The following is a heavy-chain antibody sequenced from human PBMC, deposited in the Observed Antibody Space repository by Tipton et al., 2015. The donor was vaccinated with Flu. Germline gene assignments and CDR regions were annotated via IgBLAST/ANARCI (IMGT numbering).Heavy chain of an antibody. J-gene: IGHJ4*02. V-gene: IGHV4-59*01. CDR2: IYYRGST. CDR3: ARDNRDGYKGYYFDS. CDR1: GYSISSYY. Sequence: TLSLTCAVSGYSISSYYWSWIRQPPGKGLEWIGYIYYRGSTNYNPSLKGRDPISVDPSKNQFSLKLSSVTAANTAVYSCARDNRDGYKGYYFDSWGQGPLVPVSS. D-gene: IGHD5-24*01.